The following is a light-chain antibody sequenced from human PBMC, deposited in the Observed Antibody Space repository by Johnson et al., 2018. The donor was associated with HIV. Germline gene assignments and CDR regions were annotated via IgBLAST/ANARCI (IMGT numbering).Light chain of an antibody. CDR2: ENN. CDR1: SSNIGNNY. Sequence: QSVLTQPPSVSAAPGQKVTISCSGSSSNIGNNYVSWYQQLPGTAPKLLIYENNKRPSGIPDRFSGSKPGTSATLGITGLQTGDEADYYCGTWDSSLSAHYVFGTGTKVTVL. CDR3: GTWDSSLSAHYV. J-gene: IGLJ1*01. V-gene: IGLV1-51*02.